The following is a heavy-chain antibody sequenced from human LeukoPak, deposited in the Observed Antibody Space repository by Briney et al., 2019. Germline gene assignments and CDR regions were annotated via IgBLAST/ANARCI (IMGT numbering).Heavy chain of an antibody. D-gene: IGHD4-17*01. Sequence: GSLRLSCAASGFTFDDYAMHWVRQAPGKGLQWISSINWVGDTSSYADSVKGRFTVSRDNTKGSLYLQMHSLRSEDTALYYCAKDRQYGDYGGGDFFDSWGQGTLVTVSS. V-gene: IGHV3-43D*03. CDR1: GFTFDDYA. J-gene: IGHJ4*02. CDR3: AKDRQYGDYGGGDFFDS. CDR2: INWVGDTS.